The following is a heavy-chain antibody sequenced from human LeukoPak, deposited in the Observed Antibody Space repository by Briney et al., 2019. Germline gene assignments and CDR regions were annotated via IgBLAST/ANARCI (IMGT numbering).Heavy chain of an antibody. D-gene: IGHD1-7*01. Sequence: ASVKVSCKASGYTFTSYDINWVRQATGQGLEWMGWMNPNSGNTGYAQKFQGRVTMTRDMSTSTVYMELNSLTSEDTAVYYCARAWEAVAGNYGVIDYWGQGTLVTVSS. J-gene: IGHJ4*02. CDR1: GYTFTSYD. CDR3: ARAWEAVAGNYGVIDY. CDR2: MNPNSGNT. V-gene: IGHV1-8*01.